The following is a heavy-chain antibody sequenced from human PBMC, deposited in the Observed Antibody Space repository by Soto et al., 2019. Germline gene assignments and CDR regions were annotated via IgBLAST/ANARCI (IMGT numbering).Heavy chain of an antibody. CDR1: GGSFSGYY. V-gene: IGHV4-34*01. CDR2: INHSGST. D-gene: IGHD4-17*01. Sequence: SETLSLTCAVYGGSFSGYYWSWIRQPPGKGLEWIGEINHSGSTNYNPSLKSRVTISVDTSKNQFSLKLSSVTAADTAVYYCARPTTDNYYYHYMDVWGKGTTVTVSS. CDR3: ARPTTDNYYYHYMDV. J-gene: IGHJ6*03.